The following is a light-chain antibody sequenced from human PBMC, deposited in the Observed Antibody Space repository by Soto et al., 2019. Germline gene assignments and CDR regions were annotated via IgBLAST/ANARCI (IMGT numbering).Light chain of an antibody. Sequence: DIQMTQSPSSVSASVGDGVTFTCRASQGISSWLAWYQQKPGKAPKLLIYAASTLQGAVPSRFSGRGSGTDFSLTISSLQPEDFATYYCQQTNIFPYTFGQGTKLEIK. J-gene: IGKJ2*01. CDR1: QGISSW. V-gene: IGKV1D-12*01. CDR2: AAS. CDR3: QQTNIFPYT.